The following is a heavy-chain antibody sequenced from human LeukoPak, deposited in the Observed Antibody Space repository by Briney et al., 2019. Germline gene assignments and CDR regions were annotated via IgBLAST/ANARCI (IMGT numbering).Heavy chain of an antibody. D-gene: IGHD3-10*01. CDR2: ISSSSSYI. CDR3: ARESYYYGSGSYPIDY. V-gene: IGHV3-21*01. Sequence: GGSLRLSCAASGFTFSSYSMNWVRQAPGKGLEWVSSISSSSSYIYYADSVKGRFTISRDNAKNSLYLQMNSLRAEDTAVYYCARESYYYGSGSYPIDYWGQGTLVTVSS. CDR1: GFTFSSYS. J-gene: IGHJ4*02.